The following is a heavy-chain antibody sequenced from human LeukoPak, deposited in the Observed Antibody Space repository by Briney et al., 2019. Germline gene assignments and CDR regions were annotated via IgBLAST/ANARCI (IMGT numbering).Heavy chain of an antibody. Sequence: PGESLKISCKGSGYSFTSYWIGWVRQMSGKGLECMGIIYPGDSDTRYSPSFQGQVSISADKSISTAYLQWSSLKASDTAMYYCASAYSGSLDAFDIWGQGTMVTVSS. CDR2: IYPGDSDT. CDR1: GYSFTSYW. V-gene: IGHV5-51*01. J-gene: IGHJ3*02. CDR3: ASAYSGSLDAFDI. D-gene: IGHD1-26*01.